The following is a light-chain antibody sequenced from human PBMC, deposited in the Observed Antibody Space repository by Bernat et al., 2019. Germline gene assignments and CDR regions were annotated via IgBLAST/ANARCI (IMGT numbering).Light chain of an antibody. CDR3: AAWDDNLNGLV. CDR1: SSNIGSNT. Sequence: SASGTPGQRVTISCSGSSSNIGSNTVNWYQQLPGTAPKLLIYSTNQRPSGVPDRFSGSKSGTSASLAISGLQSEDEADYYCAAWDDNLNGLVFGTGTKVTVL. CDR2: STN. V-gene: IGLV1-44*01. J-gene: IGLJ1*01.